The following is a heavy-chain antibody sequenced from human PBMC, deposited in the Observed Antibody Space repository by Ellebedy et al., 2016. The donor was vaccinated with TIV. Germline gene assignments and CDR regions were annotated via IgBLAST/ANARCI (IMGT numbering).Heavy chain of an antibody. Sequence: LRLSCTVSGGSISSGGYFWSWIRQHPGKGLEWIGYIYYSGSTSYNPSLKSRVTISIDTSMNHFSLNLRSVIAADTAVYYCAREFVEVATIDDFYYGMDVWGQGTTVIVSS. CDR3: AREFVEVATIDDFYYGMDV. CDR2: IYYSGST. J-gene: IGHJ6*02. D-gene: IGHD5-24*01. CDR1: GGSISSGGYF. V-gene: IGHV4-31*03.